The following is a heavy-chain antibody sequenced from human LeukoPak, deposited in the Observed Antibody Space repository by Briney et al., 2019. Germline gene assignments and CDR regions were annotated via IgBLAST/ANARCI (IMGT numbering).Heavy chain of an antibody. CDR3: VRDYFGSGSLFDP. CDR1: GYTFNDYY. V-gene: IGHV1-2*02. D-gene: IGHD3-10*01. CDR2: INPNSGGT. J-gene: IGHJ5*02. Sequence: ASVKVSCKASGYTFNDYYMHWVRQAPGQGLEWMGWINPNSGGTKYAQKFQGRVTMTRDTSISTAYMELSRLRSDDTAVYYCVRDYFGSGSLFDPWGQGTLVTVSS.